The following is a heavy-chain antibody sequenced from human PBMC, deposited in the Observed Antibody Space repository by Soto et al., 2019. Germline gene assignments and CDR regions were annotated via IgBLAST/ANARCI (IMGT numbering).Heavy chain of an antibody. D-gene: IGHD1-26*01. CDR2: ISYDGRNK. V-gene: IGHV3-30*18. Sequence: QEQLVQSGGGVVQPGRSLRLSCAASGFKFSSNGMHWVRQAPGKGLEWVAAISYDGRNKYYADSVKGRFTISRDNSENTLFLQMNSLRGDDTAVYYCAKDWKWEAFYYGMNVWGQGTTVTVSS. CDR1: GFKFSSNG. J-gene: IGHJ6*02. CDR3: AKDWKWEAFYYGMNV.